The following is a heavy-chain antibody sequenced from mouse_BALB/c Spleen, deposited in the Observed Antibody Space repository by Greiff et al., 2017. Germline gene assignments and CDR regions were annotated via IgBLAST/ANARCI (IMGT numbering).Heavy chain of an antibody. CDR3: TRCYDTYWYFDV. CDR1: GYTFTSYW. CDR2: IYPGNSDT. V-gene: IGHV1-5*01. J-gene: IGHJ1*01. Sequence: DVKLQESGTVLARPGASVKMSCKASGYTFTSYWMHWVKQRPGQGLEWIGAIYPGNSDTSYNQKFKGKAKLTAVTSTSTAYMELSSLTNEDSAVYYCTRCYDTYWYFDVWGAGTTVTVSS. D-gene: IGHD2-3*01.